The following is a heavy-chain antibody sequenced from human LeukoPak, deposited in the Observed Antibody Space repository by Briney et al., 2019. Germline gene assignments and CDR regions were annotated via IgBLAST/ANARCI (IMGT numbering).Heavy chain of an antibody. Sequence: ASVRVSCKAAVYNFTTFSIAWGRRAPGQGLEGRGGMNANNGKTHYAQKCHDRVTMTTDASTNTTYMALNGLKSDDPAMYYCSRDSTFGAAVDFNFWGQGTLVTVPS. D-gene: IGHD3-16*01. V-gene: IGHV1-18*01. J-gene: IGHJ4*02. CDR3: SRDSTFGAAVDFNF. CDR2: MNANNGKT. CDR1: VYNFTTFS.